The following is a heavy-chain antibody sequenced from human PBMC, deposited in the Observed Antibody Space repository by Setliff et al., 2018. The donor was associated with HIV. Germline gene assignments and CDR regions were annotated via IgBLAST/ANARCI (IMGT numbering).Heavy chain of an antibody. CDR1: GFTFSNAW. V-gene: IGHV3-11*06. Sequence: PGGSLRLSCAASGFTFSNAWMSWVRQAPGKGLECLSYISGSGSDINYADSVKGRFTTSRDNARNSLYLEMNSLRADDTAVYYCARDFCGSSCSSGYGYFDHWGQGTLVTVSS. CDR2: ISGSGSDI. CDR3: ARDFCGSSCSSGYGYFDH. J-gene: IGHJ4*02. D-gene: IGHD2-15*01.